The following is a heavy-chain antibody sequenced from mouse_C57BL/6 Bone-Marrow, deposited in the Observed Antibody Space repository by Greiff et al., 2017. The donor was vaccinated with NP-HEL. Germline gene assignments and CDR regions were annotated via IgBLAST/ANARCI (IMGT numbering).Heavy chain of an antibody. J-gene: IGHJ2*01. CDR2: IHPNSGST. Sequence: VQLQQPGAELVKPGASVKLSCKASGYTFTSYWMHWVKQRPGQGLEWIGMIHPNSGSTNYNEKFKSKATLTVDKSSSTAYMQLSSLTSEDSAVYYCARAVFITTVVGNYWGQGTTLTVSS. V-gene: IGHV1-64*01. D-gene: IGHD1-1*01. CDR3: ARAVFITTVVGNY. CDR1: GYTFTSYW.